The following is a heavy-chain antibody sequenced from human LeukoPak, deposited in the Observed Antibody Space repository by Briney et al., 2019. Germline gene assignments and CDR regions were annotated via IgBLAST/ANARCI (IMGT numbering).Heavy chain of an antibody. V-gene: IGHV3-33*01. CDR3: ARDFAAYCSGGSCYSPYFDY. J-gene: IGHJ4*02. Sequence: PGGSLRLSCAASGFTFSSYAMPWVRQAPGKGLEGVAVICYDGINKYYADSVKGRFTISRDNSKNTLYLQMNSLRAEDTAVYYCARDFAAYCSGGSCYSPYFDYWGQGTLATVSS. CDR1: GFTFSSYA. CDR2: ICYDGINK. D-gene: IGHD2-15*01.